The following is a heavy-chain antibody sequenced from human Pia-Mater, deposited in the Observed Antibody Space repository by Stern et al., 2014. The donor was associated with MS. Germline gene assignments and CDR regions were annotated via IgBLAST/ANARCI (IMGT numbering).Heavy chain of an antibody. J-gene: IGHJ4*02. Sequence: VQLVESGGGLVQPGGSLRLSCAASRFTYTDYWMRWVRQAPGKGPEWVAVISNDGNHKYYAGSVKDRFTISRDNSKNTLYLQMNSLRVEDTAVYYCAKHLAERPFDYWGQGTLVTVSS. V-gene: IGHV3-30*18. CDR1: RFTYTDYW. CDR3: AKHLAERPFDY. D-gene: IGHD1-1*01. CDR2: ISNDGNHK.